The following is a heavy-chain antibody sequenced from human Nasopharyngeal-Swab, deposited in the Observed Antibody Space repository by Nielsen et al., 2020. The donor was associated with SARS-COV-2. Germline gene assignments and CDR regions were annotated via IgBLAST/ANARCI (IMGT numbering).Heavy chain of an antibody. V-gene: IGHV3-7*05. Sequence: GGSLRLSCAASGFTFTNHYMTWVRQAPGKGLEWVANINPNGGGITYVDSVKGRFTISRDNAKNSLYLQMNSLRAEDTAVYYCVRGRERAYDYWGQGTLVTVSS. CDR2: INPNGGGI. J-gene: IGHJ4*02. CDR3: VRGRERAYDY. CDR1: GFTFTNHY. D-gene: IGHD1-26*01.